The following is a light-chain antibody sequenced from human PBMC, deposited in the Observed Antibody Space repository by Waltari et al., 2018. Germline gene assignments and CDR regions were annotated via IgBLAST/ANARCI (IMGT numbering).Light chain of an antibody. CDR3: MQGTHCPPWT. Sequence: DVVLTQSPQSLPVTLGQPASISCRSSQSLVHSDGNTYLTWIKHRPGQSPRRLIYEVSKRDSGAPDRFSGSGSGTDFTLKITRVEAEDVGVYYCMQGTHCPPWTFGQGTKVEIK. J-gene: IGKJ1*01. CDR2: EVS. CDR1: QSLVHSDGNTY. V-gene: IGKV2-30*02.